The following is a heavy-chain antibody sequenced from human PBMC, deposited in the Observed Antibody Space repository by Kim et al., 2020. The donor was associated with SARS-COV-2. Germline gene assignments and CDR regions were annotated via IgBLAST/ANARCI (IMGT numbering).Heavy chain of an antibody. CDR1: GDSINGGNYY. V-gene: IGHV4-39*01. CDR2: VYYSGTT. CDR3: ARHPPDTYTSSWYSFEY. D-gene: IGHD6-13*01. Sequence: SETLSLTCSVSGDSINGGNYYWGWIRQPPGKGLQWLGTVYYSGTTYYNPSLKSRLAMSVDTSKNQFSLHLASVTAADTAAYYCARHPPDTYTSSWYSFEYWGLGALVTVSS. J-gene: IGHJ4*02.